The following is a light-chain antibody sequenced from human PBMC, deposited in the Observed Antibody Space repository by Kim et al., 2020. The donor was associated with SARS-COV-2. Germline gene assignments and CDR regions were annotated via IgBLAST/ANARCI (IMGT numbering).Light chain of an antibody. Sequence: YLSPGERAPLSCRASQSVSSYLAWYQQKPGQAPRLLIYDASNRATGIPARFSGSGSGTDFTLTISSLEPEDFAVYYCQQRSNWPHTFGQGTKLEIK. J-gene: IGKJ2*01. CDR2: DAS. CDR1: QSVSSY. CDR3: QQRSNWPHT. V-gene: IGKV3-11*01.